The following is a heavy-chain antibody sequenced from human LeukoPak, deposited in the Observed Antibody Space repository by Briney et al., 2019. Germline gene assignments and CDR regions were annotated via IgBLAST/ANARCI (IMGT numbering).Heavy chain of an antibody. V-gene: IGHV3-21*01. CDR3: ARGLRRGDY. Sequence: GGSLRLSCAASGFTSTIYTMNWVRQAPGRGLEWVSSISSTGNNIYYADSVKGRFTISRDNAKVSLYLEMNSLRAEDTAVYYCARGLRRGDYWGQGTLVTVSS. J-gene: IGHJ4*02. D-gene: IGHD4-17*01. CDR1: GFTSTIYT. CDR2: ISSTGNNI.